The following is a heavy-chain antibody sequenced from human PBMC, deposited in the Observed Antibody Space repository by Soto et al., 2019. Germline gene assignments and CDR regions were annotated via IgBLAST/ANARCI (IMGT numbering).Heavy chain of an antibody. D-gene: IGHD3-10*01. CDR2: IYHSGST. J-gene: IGHJ5*02. Sequence: SETLSLTCAVSGGSISSGGYSWSWIRQPPGKGLEWIGYIYHSGSTYYNPSLKSRVTISVDRSKNQFSLKLSSVTAADTAVYYCARDYYGSGSYYNTWFDPWGQGTLVTVSS. CDR1: GGSISSGGYS. CDR3: ARDYYGSGSYYNTWFDP. V-gene: IGHV4-30-2*01.